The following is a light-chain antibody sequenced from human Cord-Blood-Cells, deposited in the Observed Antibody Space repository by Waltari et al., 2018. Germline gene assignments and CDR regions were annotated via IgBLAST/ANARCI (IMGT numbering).Light chain of an antibody. CDR1: QSVSSY. Sequence: EIVLTQSPATLSLSPGERATLSCRASQSVSSYLAWYQQKPGQAPRHLIYDASNRATGIPARFSGSGSVTDFTLTISSLEPEDFAVYYCQQRSNWPPTFGPGTKVDSK. CDR3: QQRSNWPPT. J-gene: IGKJ3*01. V-gene: IGKV3-11*01. CDR2: DAS.